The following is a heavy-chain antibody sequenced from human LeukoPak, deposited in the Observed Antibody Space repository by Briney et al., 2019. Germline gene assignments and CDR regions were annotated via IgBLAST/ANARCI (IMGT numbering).Heavy chain of an antibody. J-gene: IGHJ4*02. CDR3: ARDQAASGSYSGLDY. D-gene: IGHD1-26*01. V-gene: IGHV1-18*01. CDR1: GYTLISYG. Sequence: ASVKVSCKASGYTLISYGINWVRQAPGQGLEWMGWLSGYNGNTNFAQKFQNRVTMTTDTSTSTAYMELRSLRSDDTAVYYCARDQAASGSYSGLDYWGQGTLITVSS. CDR2: LSGYNGNT.